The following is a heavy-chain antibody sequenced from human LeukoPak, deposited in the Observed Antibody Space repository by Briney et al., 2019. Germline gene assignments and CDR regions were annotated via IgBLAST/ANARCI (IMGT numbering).Heavy chain of an antibody. J-gene: IGHJ4*02. V-gene: IGHV3-23*01. D-gene: IGHD2-15*01. CDR1: GFTFSSYA. CDR2: ISSRGGSA. CDR3: ANSVYCRGGDCYLWVY. Sequence: PGGSLRLSCAASGFTFSSYAMSWVRQAPGKGLEWVSAISSRGGSAYYAGSVKGRFTISRDNSKNTLYLQLNSLRAEDTAIYYCANSVYCRGGDCYLWVYWGQGTLVTVSS.